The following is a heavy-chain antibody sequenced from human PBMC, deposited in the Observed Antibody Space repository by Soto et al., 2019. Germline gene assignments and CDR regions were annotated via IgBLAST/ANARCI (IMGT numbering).Heavy chain of an antibody. J-gene: IGHJ6*02. V-gene: IGHV5-51*01. CDR3: AASIFYYGMDV. CDR2: IYPGDSDT. Sequence: GESLKISCKGSGYTFTNYWIGWVRQMPGKGLEWMGIIYPGDSDTKYNPSFQGQVTISADKSITTAYLRWTSLKASDTAIYYCAASIFYYGMDVWGQGTTVTVSS. CDR1: GYTFTNYW.